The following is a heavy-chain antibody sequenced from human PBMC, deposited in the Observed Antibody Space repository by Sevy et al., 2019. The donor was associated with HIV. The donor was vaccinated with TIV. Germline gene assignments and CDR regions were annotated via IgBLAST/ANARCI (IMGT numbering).Heavy chain of an antibody. CDR3: AGVATEYTSSSVWFDP. D-gene: IGHD6-6*01. CDR2: ISYTGNT. V-gene: IGHV4-30-4*01. Sequence: SETLSLTCTVSGGSISSGNYYWHWIRQPPGKGLEWIGYISYTGNTYYNPSLKGPVTISVDTSNNQFSLRLTSVTAADTAVYYCAGVATEYTSSSVWFDPWGQGTLVTVSS. J-gene: IGHJ5*02. CDR1: GGSISSGNYY.